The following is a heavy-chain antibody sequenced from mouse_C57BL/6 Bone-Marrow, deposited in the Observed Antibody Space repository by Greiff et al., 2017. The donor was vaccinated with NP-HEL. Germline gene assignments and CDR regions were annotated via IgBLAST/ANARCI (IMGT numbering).Heavy chain of an antibody. J-gene: IGHJ4*01. CDR1: GYAFSSYW. CDR2: FYPGDGDT. D-gene: IGHD2-3*01. V-gene: IGHV1-80*01. Sequence: QVQLQQSGAELVKPGASVKISCKASGYAFSSYWMNWVKQRPGKGLEWIGQFYPGDGDTNYNGKFKGKATLTADKSSSTAYMQLSSLTSEDFAVYVSERPWLLQDYAMDYWGQGTSFTVSS. CDR3: ERPWLLQDYAMDY.